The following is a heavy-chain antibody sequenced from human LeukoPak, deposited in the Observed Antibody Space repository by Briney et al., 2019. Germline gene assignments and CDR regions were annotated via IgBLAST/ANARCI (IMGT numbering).Heavy chain of an antibody. CDR3: ARLEGVVTDFYGY. J-gene: IGHJ4*02. V-gene: IGHV5-51*01. CDR2: IFPGDSDT. D-gene: IGHD2-21*02. Sequence: AGESLKISCQGSGYSFRNDWIGWVRQMPGKGLEWMGIIFPGDSDTRYSPSFQGQVTISADKSISTAYLQWSSLKASDTAMYYCARLEGVVTDFYGYWGQGTLVTVSS. CDR1: GYSFRNDW.